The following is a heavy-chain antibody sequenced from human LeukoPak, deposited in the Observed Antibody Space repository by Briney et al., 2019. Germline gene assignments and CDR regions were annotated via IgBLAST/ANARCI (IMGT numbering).Heavy chain of an antibody. CDR2: MWYDGSIK. V-gene: IGHV3-33*02. CDR1: GFTFSNYG. J-gene: IGHJ6*03. D-gene: IGHD5-24*01. CDR3: VRGRDGYNYYYYYYMDV. Sequence: QTGGSLRLSCAASGFTFSNYGMHWVRQAPGKGLEWLAIMWYDGSIKYYADSAKGRFTISRDNSKNTVFLQMNSLRAEDTAVYYCVRGRDGYNYYYYYYMDVWGKGTTVTVSS.